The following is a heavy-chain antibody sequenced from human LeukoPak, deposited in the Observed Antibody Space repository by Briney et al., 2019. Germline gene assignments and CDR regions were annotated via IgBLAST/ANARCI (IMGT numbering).Heavy chain of an antibody. CDR2: ISGTDSGT. D-gene: IGHD2-21*02. CDR3: AKCMSGSGVCLNFDS. Sequence: GSLRPSCEASGFTFITYAMSWVRQAPGKGLQWVSGISGTDSGTYYTDSVKGRFTISRDNSKNTVYLQIDSLRAEDTAVYYCAKCMSGSGVCLNFDSWGQGILVTVSS. CDR1: GFTFITYA. V-gene: IGHV3-23*01. J-gene: IGHJ4*02.